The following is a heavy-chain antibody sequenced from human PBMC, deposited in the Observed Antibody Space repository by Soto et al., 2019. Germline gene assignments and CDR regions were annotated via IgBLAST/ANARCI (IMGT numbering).Heavy chain of an antibody. D-gene: IGHD3-16*01. CDR1: GLTFSSYW. Sequence: VQLVESGRGLVQPGGSLRLSCTASGLTFSSYWMTWVRQAPGKGLNWVANINEDGSAKYYVDSVKGRFTISRDNAENSLYLQMNSLRVEDTAVYYCASGGHVDYCGQGTLVTVSS. J-gene: IGHJ4*02. CDR3: ASGGHVDY. CDR2: INEDGSAK. V-gene: IGHV3-7*01.